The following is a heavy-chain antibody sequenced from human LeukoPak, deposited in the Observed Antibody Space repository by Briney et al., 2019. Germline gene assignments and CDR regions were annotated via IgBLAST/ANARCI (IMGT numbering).Heavy chain of an antibody. CDR1: GSTFTNYW. CDR3: ASLSSGFYYSPFDY. Sequence: PGGSLQISCQGSGSTFTNYWIGWVRQLPGKGLEWMAIIYPGDSDTRYSPSFQGQVTISADKSISTAYLQWSSLKASDTAMYYCASLSSGFYYSPFDYWGQGTLVTVSS. J-gene: IGHJ4*02. CDR2: IYPGDSDT. V-gene: IGHV5-51*01. D-gene: IGHD3-10*01.